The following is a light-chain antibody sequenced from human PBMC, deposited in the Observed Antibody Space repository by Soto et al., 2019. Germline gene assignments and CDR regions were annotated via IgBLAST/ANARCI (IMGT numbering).Light chain of an antibody. Sequence: EVVLTQSPGTLSLSPGERATLSCRVSQSVNSKYLAWYQQKPGQAPRLLMYAISSRAAGIPDRFSGSGSGTDFTLTISRLEPEDLAVYYCQQYDNSHLTFGGGTKVEI. CDR3: QQYDNSHLT. V-gene: IGKV3-20*01. CDR1: QSVNSKY. J-gene: IGKJ4*01. CDR2: AIS.